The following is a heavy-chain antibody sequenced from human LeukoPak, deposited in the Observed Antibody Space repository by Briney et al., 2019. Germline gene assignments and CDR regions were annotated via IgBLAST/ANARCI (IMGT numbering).Heavy chain of an antibody. CDR1: GGTIRSYY. CDR2: IYYSGST. V-gene: IGHV4-59*01. CDR3: ARDLGGNPWYFDY. D-gene: IGHD1-14*01. J-gene: IGHJ4*02. Sequence: SETLSLTCTVSGGTIRSYYWSWIRQPPGKGLEWIGNIYYSGSTNVHPSIQSRVTISVDTSKNQLSLDLSSVTTADTAVYYCARDLGGNPWYFDYWGQGIRVTVSS.